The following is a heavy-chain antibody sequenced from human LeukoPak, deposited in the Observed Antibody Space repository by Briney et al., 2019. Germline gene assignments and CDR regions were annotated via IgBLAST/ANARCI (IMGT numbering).Heavy chain of an antibody. CDR1: GDSVSSNSAA. Sequence: HSQTLSLTCAISGDSVSSNSAAWNWSRQSPSRGLEWLGRTYYRSKWYNDYAVSVKSRITVNPDTSRNQFSLHLNSVTPEDTAVYYCARSAGGTVDYWGQGTLVTVSS. J-gene: IGHJ4*02. CDR3: ARSAGGTVDY. D-gene: IGHD6-13*01. V-gene: IGHV6-1*01. CDR2: TYYRSKWYN.